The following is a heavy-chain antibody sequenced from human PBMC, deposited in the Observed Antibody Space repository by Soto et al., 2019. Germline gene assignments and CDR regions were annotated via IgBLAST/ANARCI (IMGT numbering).Heavy chain of an antibody. CDR1: VFTFSSYA. J-gene: IGHJ6*02. D-gene: IGHD3-10*01. CDR2: ISGSGGST. V-gene: IGHV3-23*01. Sequence: GGSLRLSCAASVFTFSSYAMSWVRQAPGKGLEWVSAISGSGGSTYYADSVKGRFTISRDNSKNTLYLQMNSLRAEDTAVYYCAESHATSYYYGSGRYYYGMDVWGQGTTVTVSS. CDR3: AESHATSYYYGSGRYYYGMDV.